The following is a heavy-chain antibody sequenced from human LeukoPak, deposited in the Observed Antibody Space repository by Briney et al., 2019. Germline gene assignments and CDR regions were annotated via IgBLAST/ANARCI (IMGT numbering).Heavy chain of an antibody. D-gene: IGHD3-22*01. Sequence: ASVKVSCKASGYTFTSYYMHWVRQAPEQGLEWMGIINPSGGSTSYAQKFQGRVTMTRDTSTSTVYMELSSLRSEDTAVYYCARGRYSESRYYYAWSYWGQGTLVTVSS. CDR3: ARGRYSESRYYYAWSY. J-gene: IGHJ4*02. CDR2: INPSGGST. CDR1: GYTFTSYY. V-gene: IGHV1-46*01.